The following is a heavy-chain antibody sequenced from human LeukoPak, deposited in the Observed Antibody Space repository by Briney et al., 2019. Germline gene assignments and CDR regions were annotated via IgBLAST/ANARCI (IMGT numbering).Heavy chain of an antibody. CDR1: GFTFRSYS. J-gene: IGHJ4*02. CDR2: ISSSSSYI. D-gene: IGHD1-26*01. CDR3: ARARIVGATVRYFDY. V-gene: IGHV3-21*01. Sequence: GGSLRLSCAASGFTFRSYSMNWVRQAPGKGLEWVSSISSSSSYIYYADSVEGRFTISRDNAKNSLYLQMNSLRAEDTAVYYCARARIVGATVRYFDYWGQGTLVTVSS.